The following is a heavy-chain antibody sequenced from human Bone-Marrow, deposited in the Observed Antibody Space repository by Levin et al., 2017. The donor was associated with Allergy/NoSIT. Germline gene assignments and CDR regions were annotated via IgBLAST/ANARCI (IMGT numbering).Heavy chain of an antibody. V-gene: IGHV3-11*01. CDR1: GFTFSDYY. CDR2: ISTGGGPI. CDR3: VGGFEN. J-gene: IGHJ3*02. D-gene: IGHD2-15*01. Sequence: GSLRLSCATSGFTFSDYYMSWIRQAPGKGLEFVSYISTGGGPIYYADSVKGRFTISRDDAKKSLYLQMNSLRVEDTAIYYCVGGFENWGQGTMVIVSS.